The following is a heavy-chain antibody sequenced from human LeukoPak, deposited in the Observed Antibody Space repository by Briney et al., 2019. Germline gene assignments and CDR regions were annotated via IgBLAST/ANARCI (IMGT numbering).Heavy chain of an antibody. D-gene: IGHD2-15*01. Sequence: PGGSLRLSCAASGFTFNNFDMSWVRQAPGKGLEWVSRVSGSGGRTLYADSVKGRFTISRDNSKNTLYLQMNSLRAEDTAVYYCAKDLHRNIVVVVAATPFDYWGQGTLVTVSS. CDR2: VSGSGGRT. V-gene: IGHV3-23*01. CDR1: GFTFNNFD. J-gene: IGHJ4*02. CDR3: AKDLHRNIVVVVAATPFDY.